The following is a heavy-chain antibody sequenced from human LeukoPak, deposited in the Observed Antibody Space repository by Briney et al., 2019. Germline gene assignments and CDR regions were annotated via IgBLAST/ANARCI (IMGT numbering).Heavy chain of an antibody. CDR1: GFIFSSYW. Sequence: GGSLRLSCAASGFIFSSYWMSWVRQAPGKGLEWVAVISYDGSNKYYADSVKGRFTISRDNSKNTLYLQMNSLRAEDTAVYYCARGVGIAVAGTEGDFDYWGQGTLVTVSS. J-gene: IGHJ4*02. D-gene: IGHD6-19*01. CDR2: ISYDGSNK. CDR3: ARGVGIAVAGTEGDFDY. V-gene: IGHV3-30-3*01.